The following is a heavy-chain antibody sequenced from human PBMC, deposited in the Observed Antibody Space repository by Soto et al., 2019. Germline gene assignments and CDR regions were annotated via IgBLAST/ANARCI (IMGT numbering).Heavy chain of an antibody. CDR3: ARRRRGSSTWFDF. Sequence: QVQLQQWGAGLLKPSETLSLTCAVYGGSFSPYIWSWIRQPPGKGLEWIGESSHNGVTDFSPSVTSRATVSVDTSKNQFSLNLTSLTAADTAVYYCARRRRGSSTWFDFWGQGTLVAVSS. D-gene: IGHD3-16*01. V-gene: IGHV4-34*02. J-gene: IGHJ4*02. CDR1: GGSFSPYI. CDR2: SSHNGVT.